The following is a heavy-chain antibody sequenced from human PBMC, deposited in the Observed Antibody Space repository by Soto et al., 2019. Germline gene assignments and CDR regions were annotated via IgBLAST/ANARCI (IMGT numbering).Heavy chain of an antibody. CDR3: ARRCSGGSCYFFGDFDAFDI. J-gene: IGHJ3*02. V-gene: IGHV4-39*01. Sequence: TSETLSLTCTVSGGSISSSSYYWGWIRQPPGKGLEWIGSIYYSGSTYYNPSLKSRVTISVDTSKNQFSLKLSSVTAADTAVYYCARRCSGGSCYFFGDFDAFDIRGQGTMVTVSS. CDR1: GGSISSSSYY. D-gene: IGHD2-15*01. CDR2: IYYSGST.